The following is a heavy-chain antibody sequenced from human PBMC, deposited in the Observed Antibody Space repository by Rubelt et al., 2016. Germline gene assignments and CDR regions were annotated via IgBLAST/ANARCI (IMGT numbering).Heavy chain of an antibody. CDR3: ARMNCSGGSCYFDY. Sequence: EVQLVESGGGLVQPGGSLRLSCAASGFTFSSYEMTWVRQSPGKGLEWLSYIRSSGTRYYADSVKGRFTISRDNAKNSRDLQLNNLRAEDTAVYYCARMNCSGGSCYFDYWGQGTLVTVSS. CDR2: IRSSGTR. V-gene: IGHV3-48*03. J-gene: IGHJ4*02. CDR1: GFTFSSYE. D-gene: IGHD2-15*01.